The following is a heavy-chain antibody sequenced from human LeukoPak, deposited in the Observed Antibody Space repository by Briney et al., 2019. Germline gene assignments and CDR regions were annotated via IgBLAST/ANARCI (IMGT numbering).Heavy chain of an antibody. J-gene: IGHJ4*02. CDR1: GFTFSSYG. D-gene: IGHD2-2*01. CDR3: ARGELSIVVVPAATDY. V-gene: IGHV3-64*01. Sequence: PGRSLRLSXAASGFTFSSYGMHWVRQAPGKGLEYVSAISSNGGSTYYANSVKGRFTISRDNSKNTLYLQMGSLRAEDMAVYYCARGELSIVVVPAATDYWGQGTLVTVSS. CDR2: ISSNGGST.